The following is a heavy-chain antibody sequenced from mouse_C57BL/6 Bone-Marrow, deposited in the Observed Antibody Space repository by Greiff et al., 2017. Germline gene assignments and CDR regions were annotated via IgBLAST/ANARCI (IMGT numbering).Heavy chain of an antibody. Sequence: EVQLVESGGDLVKPGGSLKLSCAASGFTFSSYGMSWVRQTPDKRLEWVATISSGGSYTYSPDSVKGRFTISRDNAKNTLYLQMSSLKSEDTAMYYCARHGSSMIPFAYWGQGTLVTVSA. D-gene: IGHD2-4*01. J-gene: IGHJ3*01. CDR2: ISSGGSYT. CDR1: GFTFSSYG. V-gene: IGHV5-6*01. CDR3: ARHGSSMIPFAY.